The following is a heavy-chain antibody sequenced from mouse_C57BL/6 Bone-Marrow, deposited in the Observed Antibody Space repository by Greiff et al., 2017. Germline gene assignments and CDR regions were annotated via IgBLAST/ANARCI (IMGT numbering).Heavy chain of an antibody. CDR3: ARRGGGRDY. D-gene: IGHD1-1*02. Sequence: EVQLQQSGPVLVTPGASVKMSCKASGYTFTDYYMNWVKQSHGKSLEWIGVINPYNGGTSYNQKFTGKATLPVDKSSSQAYMELNILASEDSAVYCCARRGGGRDYWGQGTLVTVSA. CDR1: GYTFTDYY. V-gene: IGHV1-19*01. CDR2: INPYNGGT. J-gene: IGHJ3*01.